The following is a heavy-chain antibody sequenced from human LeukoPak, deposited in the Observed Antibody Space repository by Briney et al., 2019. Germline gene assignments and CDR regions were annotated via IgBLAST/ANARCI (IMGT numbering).Heavy chain of an antibody. Sequence: ASVKVSCKVSGYTLKEFSMHWVRQAPGKGLEWMGGFEGDEKVYAQKFQGKITMTEDTSTDTAYMEQSSLRSEDKAVYFCATLDYSGTNPNSWGLGTLVIVSS. CDR2: FEGDEK. J-gene: IGHJ5*02. CDR1: GYTLKEFS. D-gene: IGHD1-26*01. V-gene: IGHV1-24*01. CDR3: ATLDYSGTNPNS.